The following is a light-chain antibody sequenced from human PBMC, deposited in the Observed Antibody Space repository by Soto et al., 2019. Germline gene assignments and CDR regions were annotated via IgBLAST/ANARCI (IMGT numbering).Light chain of an antibody. Sequence: EIVMTQAPATLSVSPEERATLSCMASQRFNIYLAWYQQKPGQAPRLLLYVASTRATGIPASFSGSGSGTEFTLTISSLQSEDCAVYYCQQYNNWPLTFGGGTKVEI. CDR2: VAS. CDR3: QQYNNWPLT. V-gene: IGKV3-15*01. J-gene: IGKJ4*01. CDR1: QRFNIY.